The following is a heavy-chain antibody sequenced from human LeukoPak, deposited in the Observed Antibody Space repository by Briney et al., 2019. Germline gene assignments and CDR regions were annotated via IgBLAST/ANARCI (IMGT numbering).Heavy chain of an antibody. CDR2: ISDTGSRT. J-gene: IGHJ4*02. D-gene: IGHD3-3*01. Sequence: GGSLRLSCAASGFISSNFAMDWFRQAPGKGLEWVSSISDTGSRTFYADSVKGRFTISRDNSRNTLYLEMDNLRAEDTALYYCARDITIFGEPDYWGQGTLVAVSS. V-gene: IGHV3-23*01. CDR1: GFISSNFA. CDR3: ARDITIFGEPDY.